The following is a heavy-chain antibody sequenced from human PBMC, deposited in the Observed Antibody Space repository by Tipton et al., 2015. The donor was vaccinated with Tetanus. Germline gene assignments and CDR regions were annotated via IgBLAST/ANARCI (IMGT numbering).Heavy chain of an antibody. D-gene: IGHD3-16*01. CDR2: INPSGGLT. Sequence: QLVQSGPEVKKPGASVKVSCKASGYTFTSYHMHWVRQAPGQGLDWMGTINPSGGLTGYAQKFQGRLTMTKDTSTSTVYMELKSLTSEDTALYYCARERGNRGNAFDTWGQGTMVTVSS. J-gene: IGHJ3*02. CDR3: ARERGNRGNAFDT. V-gene: IGHV1-46*01. CDR1: GYTFTSYH.